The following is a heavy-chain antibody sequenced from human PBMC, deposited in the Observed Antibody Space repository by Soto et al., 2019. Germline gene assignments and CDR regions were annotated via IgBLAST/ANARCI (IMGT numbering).Heavy chain of an antibody. CDR2: IYYSGST. J-gene: IGHJ5*02. V-gene: IGHV4-59*01. D-gene: IGHD2-2*01. CDR1: GGSISSYY. Sequence: SETLSLTCTVSGGSISSYYWSWIRQPPGKGLEWIGYIYYSGSTNYNPSLKSRVTISVDTSKNQSSLKLSSVTAADTAVYYCARAGCSSTSCYWGYNWFDPWGQGTLVTVSS. CDR3: ARAGCSSTSCYWGYNWFDP.